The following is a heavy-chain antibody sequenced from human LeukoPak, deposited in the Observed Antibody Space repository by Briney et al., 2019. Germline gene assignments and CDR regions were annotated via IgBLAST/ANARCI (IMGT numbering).Heavy chain of an antibody. V-gene: IGHV4-39*07. D-gene: IGHD6-13*01. J-gene: IGHJ4*02. CDR3: ARGSPEGYSSSWFYFDY. Sequence: SETLSLTCTVSGGSISSSSYYWGWIRQPPGKGLEWIGSIYYSGSTYYNPSLKSRVTISVDTSKNQFSLKLSSVTAADTAVYYCARGSPEGYSSSWFYFDYWGQGTLVTVSS. CDR2: IYYSGST. CDR1: GGSISSSSYY.